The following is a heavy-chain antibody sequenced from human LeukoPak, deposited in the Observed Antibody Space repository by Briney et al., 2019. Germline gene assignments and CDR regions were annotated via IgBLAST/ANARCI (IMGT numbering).Heavy chain of an antibody. V-gene: IGHV4-34*01. Sequence: SETLSLTCAVYGGSFSGYYWSWIRQPPGKGLEWIGEINHSGSTNYNPSLKSRVTISVDTSKNQFSLKLRSVTPADKAVHYCARPQKRRYSYGSFDYWGQGTLVTVSS. CDR1: GGSFSGYY. CDR3: ARPQKRRYSYGSFDY. J-gene: IGHJ4*02. D-gene: IGHD5-18*01. CDR2: INHSGST.